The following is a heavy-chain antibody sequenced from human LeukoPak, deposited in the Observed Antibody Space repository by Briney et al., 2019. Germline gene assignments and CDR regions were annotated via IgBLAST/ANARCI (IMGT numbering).Heavy chain of an antibody. J-gene: IGHJ4*02. CDR3: ARQDCSSGSCYSDY. D-gene: IGHD2-2*02. CDR1: GFIFSTYA. V-gene: IGHV3-30*04. CDR2: ISYHGRDQ. Sequence: GGSLRLSCAASGFIFSTYAMHWVRQAPGKGLEWVAVISYHGRDQYYADSVRGRFTISRDNSKSSLSLQMNSLRAEDTAVYYCARQDCSSGSCYSDYWGQGTLVTVSS.